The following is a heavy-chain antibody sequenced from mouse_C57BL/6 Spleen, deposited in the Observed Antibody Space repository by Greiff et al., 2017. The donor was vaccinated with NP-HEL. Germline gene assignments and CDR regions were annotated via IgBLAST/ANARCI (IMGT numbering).Heavy chain of an antibody. CDR3: AREGTTVGGAMDY. J-gene: IGHJ4*01. V-gene: IGHV3-6*01. Sequence: EVQLVESGPGLVKPSQSLSLTCSVTGYSITSGYYWNWIRQFPGNKLEWMGYISYDGSNNYNPSLKNRISITRDTSKNQFFLKLNSVTTEDTATYYCAREGTTVGGAMDYWGQGTSVTVSS. D-gene: IGHD1-1*01. CDR2: ISYDGSN. CDR1: GYSITSGYY.